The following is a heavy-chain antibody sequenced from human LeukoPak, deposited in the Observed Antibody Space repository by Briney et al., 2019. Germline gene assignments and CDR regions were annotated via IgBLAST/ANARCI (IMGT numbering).Heavy chain of an antibody. CDR3: ARGYYYIDV. V-gene: IGHV3-20*04. Sequence: GGYLRFYCAAYGFTFDDHGMSWVRQAQGKGLKWVFSIKWNGRSSGYVDSVKGRFTIARDKATNSLYLQMNSLRAEDTAFYYCARGYYYIDVWGKGTTVTVSS. CDR1: GFTFDDHG. J-gene: IGHJ6*03. CDR2: IKWNGRSS.